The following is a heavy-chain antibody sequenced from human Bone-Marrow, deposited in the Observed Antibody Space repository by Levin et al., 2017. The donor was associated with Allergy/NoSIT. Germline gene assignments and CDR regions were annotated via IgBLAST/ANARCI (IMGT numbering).Heavy chain of an antibody. J-gene: IGHJ4*02. D-gene: IGHD4/OR15-4a*01. V-gene: IGHV1-2*06. Sequence: VASVKVSCKASGYSFTGYYIHWVRQAPGQGLEWMGRLNPHNGGSDYAHKFQGRVTMHRDTSITTAFMELDRLRSDDTAIYYCAKVDDYERVDYWGQGTLVTVSS. CDR1: GYSFTGYY. CDR2: LNPHNGGS. CDR3: AKVDDYERVDY.